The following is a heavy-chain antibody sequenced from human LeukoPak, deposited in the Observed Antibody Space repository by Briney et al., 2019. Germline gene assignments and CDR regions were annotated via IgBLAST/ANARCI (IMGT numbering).Heavy chain of an antibody. CDR1: GFTFSGYY. D-gene: IGHD2-15*01. CDR3: ARSPRSQDSTPHHYCHYGMDV. V-gene: IGHV3-11*06. J-gene: IGHJ6*02. Sequence: GGSLRLSCAASGFTFSGYYMSLIRQAPGKGLEWVSYISSSSSYTNYADSVKGRFTISRDNAKNSLYLQMNSLRAEDTAGYYCARSPRSQDSTPHHYCHYGMDVRLQGTTVTVSS. CDR2: ISSSSSYT.